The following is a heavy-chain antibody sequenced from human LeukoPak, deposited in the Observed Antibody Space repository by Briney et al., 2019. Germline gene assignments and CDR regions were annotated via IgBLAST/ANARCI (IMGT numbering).Heavy chain of an antibody. CDR1: EYTFSVYH. D-gene: IGHD6-13*01. V-gene: IGHV1-2*02. J-gene: IGHJ4*02. Sequence: ASVKVSCKASEYTFSVYHIHWVRQAPGKGLEWMAWINPDSGDTNYAQKFQGRVTMTRDTSISTAYMEVSSLRSDDTAVYYCALIPGGSWDFDYWGQGTLVTVSS. CDR3: ALIPGGSWDFDY. CDR2: INPDSGDT.